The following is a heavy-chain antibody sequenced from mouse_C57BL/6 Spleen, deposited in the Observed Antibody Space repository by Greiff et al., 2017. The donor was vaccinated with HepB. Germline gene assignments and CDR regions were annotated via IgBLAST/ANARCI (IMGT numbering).Heavy chain of an antibody. J-gene: IGHJ4*01. CDR3: ARGITTVVAGVMGY. CDR1: GYSFRSYW. CDR2: IYPGDGDT. D-gene: IGHD1-1*01. Sequence: QVQLQQSGAELVKPGASVKISCKASGYSFRSYWMNWVKQRPGKGLEWIGQIYPGDGDTNYNGKFKGKATLTADKSSSTAYMQLSSLTSEDSAVYFCARGITTVVAGVMGYWGQGTSVTVSS. V-gene: IGHV1-80*01.